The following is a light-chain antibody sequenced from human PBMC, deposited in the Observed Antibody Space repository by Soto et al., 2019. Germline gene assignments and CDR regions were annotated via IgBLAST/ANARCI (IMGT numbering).Light chain of an antibody. J-gene: IGLJ1*01. CDR2: EVT. Sequence: QSVLTQPASVSGYPGQSIAISCTGTRSGVGAYNYVSWYQQHPGKAPKLVISEVTNRPSGVSGRFSGSKSGNTASLTISGLQAEDEADYYCSSFTSRFTFVFGTGTKVTVL. V-gene: IGLV2-14*01. CDR1: RSGVGAYNY. CDR3: SSFTSRFTFV.